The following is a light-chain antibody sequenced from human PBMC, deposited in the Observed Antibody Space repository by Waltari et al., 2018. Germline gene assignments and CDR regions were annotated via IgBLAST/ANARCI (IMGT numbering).Light chain of an antibody. J-gene: IGLJ3*02. CDR3: QTGGHGTWV. CDR2: VNSDGSP. Sequence: QQPEKDPLYLMKVNSDGSPTKGDEIPDRFSGSSSGAERYLTISSLHSEDEADYYCQTGGHGTWVFGGGTKLTVL. V-gene: IGLV4-69*01.